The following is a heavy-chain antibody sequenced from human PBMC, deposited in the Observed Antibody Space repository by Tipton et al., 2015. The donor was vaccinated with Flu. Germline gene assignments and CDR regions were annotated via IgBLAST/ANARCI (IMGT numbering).Heavy chain of an antibody. V-gene: IGHV3-21*01. CDR1: GFTFSSYS. CDR2: ISSSSSYI. Sequence: AASGFTFSSYSMNWVRQAPGKGLEWVSSISSSSSYIYYADSVKGRFTISRDNAKNSLYLQMNSLRAEDTAVYYCAREEVVVVPAATSTGDFCYYYGMGVGGQGPTVTVFS. CDR3: AREEVVVVPAATSTGDFCYYYGMGV. D-gene: IGHD2-2*01. J-gene: IGHJ6*02.